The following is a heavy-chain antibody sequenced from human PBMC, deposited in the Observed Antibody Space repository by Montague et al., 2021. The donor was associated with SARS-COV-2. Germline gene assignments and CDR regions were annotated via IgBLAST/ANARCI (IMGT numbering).Heavy chain of an antibody. CDR2: IYYSGST. J-gene: IGHJ4*02. Sequence: IYYSGSTYYXPSLKSRVTISVDTYKNQFSLKLSSVTAADTAVYYCARDVGWYSSSWFDYWCQ. CDR3: ARDVGWYSSSWFDY. D-gene: IGHD6-13*01. V-gene: IGHV4-31*02.